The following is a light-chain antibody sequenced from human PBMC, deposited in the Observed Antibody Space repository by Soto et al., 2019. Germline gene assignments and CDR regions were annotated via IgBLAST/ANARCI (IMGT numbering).Light chain of an antibody. CDR1: QSVDSR. J-gene: IGKJ1*01. CDR2: GAS. V-gene: IGKV3-20*01. CDR3: QHYGSSPSWT. Sequence: VMTQSPVTLSVSPGERATLSCRASQSVDSRLAWYQQKPGQAPRLLIYGASTRATGIPARFSGSGSGTDFTLTINRLEPEDFAVYYCQHYGSSPSWTFGQGTKVDIK.